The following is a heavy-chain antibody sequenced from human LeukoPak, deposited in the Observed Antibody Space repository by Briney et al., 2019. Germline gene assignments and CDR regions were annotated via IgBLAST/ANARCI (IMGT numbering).Heavy chain of an antibody. Sequence: ASVKVSCKASGYTFTGYYMHWVRRAPGQGLEWMGWINPNSGGTNYAQKFQGRVTMTRDTSISTAYMELSRLRSDDTAVYYCARVGYCSSTSCSYNWFDPWGQGTLVTVSS. J-gene: IGHJ5*02. CDR3: ARVGYCSSTSCSYNWFDP. CDR1: GYTFTGYY. V-gene: IGHV1-2*02. D-gene: IGHD2-2*01. CDR2: INPNSGGT.